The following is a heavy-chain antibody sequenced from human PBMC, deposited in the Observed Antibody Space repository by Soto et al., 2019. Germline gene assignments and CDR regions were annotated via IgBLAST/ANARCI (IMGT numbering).Heavy chain of an antibody. D-gene: IGHD2-2*01. Sequence: QVQLVQSGAEVKKPGASVKVSCKASGYTFTSYDINWVRQATGQGLEWMGWMNPNSGNTGYAQKFQGRVTMTRNTSISTAYMELSSLRSEDTAVYYCARVGSIVLVPAAQDEHFQHWGQGTLVTVSS. V-gene: IGHV1-8*01. CDR1: GYTFTSYD. J-gene: IGHJ1*01. CDR2: MNPNSGNT. CDR3: ARVGSIVLVPAAQDEHFQH.